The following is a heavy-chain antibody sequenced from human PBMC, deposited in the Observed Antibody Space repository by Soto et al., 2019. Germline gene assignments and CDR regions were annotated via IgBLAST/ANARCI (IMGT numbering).Heavy chain of an antibody. D-gene: IGHD4-17*01. J-gene: IGHJ6*02. CDR1: RASISSSSYY. CDR2: IYYSGST. Sequence: SETPSLTCTVTRASISSSSYYWGWIRQPPGKGLEWIGSIYYSGSTYYNPSLKSRVTISVDTSKNQFSLKLSSVTAADTAVYYCRVWDGDASFYYYYGMDVWGQGTTVT. CDR3: RVWDGDASFYYYYGMDV. V-gene: IGHV4-39*05.